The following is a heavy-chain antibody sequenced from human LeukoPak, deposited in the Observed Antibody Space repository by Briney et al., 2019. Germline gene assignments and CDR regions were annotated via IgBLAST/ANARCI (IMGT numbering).Heavy chain of an antibody. V-gene: IGHV3-33*01. J-gene: IGHJ5*02. CDR1: GFTFSSHG. CDR3: ARDDAYLRLGA. CDR2: IRFDGTKQ. D-gene: IGHD3-16*01. Sequence: PGGSLRLSCVPASGFTFSSHGMHWVRQAPGKGLEWVAGIRFDGTKQYYRDSAKGRFTVSRDDSKNTLYLQMNSLRDEDTAVYYCARDDAYLRLGAWGQGTLLTVSS.